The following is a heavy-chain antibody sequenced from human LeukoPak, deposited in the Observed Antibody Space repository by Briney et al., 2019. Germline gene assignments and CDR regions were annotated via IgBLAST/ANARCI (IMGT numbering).Heavy chain of an antibody. V-gene: IGHV4-4*07. D-gene: IGHD6-19*01. CDR3: ARAGPIAVAGTFYFDY. CDR2: IYTSGST. CDR1: GGSISSYY. J-gene: IGHJ4*02. Sequence: SETLSLTCTVSGGSISSYYWSWIRQPAGKGLEWIGRIYTSGSTNYNPSLKSRVTISVDTSKNQFSLKLSSVTAADTAVYYCARAGPIAVAGTFYFDYWGQGTLVTVSS.